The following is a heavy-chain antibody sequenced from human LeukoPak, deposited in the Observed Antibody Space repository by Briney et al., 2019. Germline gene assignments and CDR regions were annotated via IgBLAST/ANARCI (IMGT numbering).Heavy chain of an antibody. CDR1: GFTFDDYA. V-gene: IGHV3-9*01. J-gene: IGHJ4*02. D-gene: IGHD5-18*01. CDR2: ISWNSGSI. Sequence: GGSLRLSCAASGFTFDDYAMHWVRQAPGKGLEWVSGISWNSGSIGYADSVKGRFTISRDNAKNSLYLQMNSLRAEDTALYYCAKDITRYSYGELFDYWGQGTLVTVSS. CDR3: AKDITRYSYGELFDY.